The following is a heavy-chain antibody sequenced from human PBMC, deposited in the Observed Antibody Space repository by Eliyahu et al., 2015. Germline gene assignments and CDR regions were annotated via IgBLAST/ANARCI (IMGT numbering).Heavy chain of an antibody. CDR3: TRLASSGYDY. CDR1: SFTSNW. Sequence: SFTSNWIGWVRQMPGKGLEWMGIIYPGDSDTRYSPSFQGQVTIXADKSISTAYLQWSSLKASDTAMYYCTRLASSGYDYWGQGTLVTVSS. J-gene: IGHJ4*02. V-gene: IGHV5-51*01. D-gene: IGHD6-19*01. CDR2: IYPGDSDT.